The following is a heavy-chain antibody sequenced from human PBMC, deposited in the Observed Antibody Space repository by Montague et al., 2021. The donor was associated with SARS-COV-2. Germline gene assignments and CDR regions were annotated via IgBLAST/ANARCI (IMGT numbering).Heavy chain of an antibody. V-gene: IGHV4-39*01. J-gene: IGHJ3*02. CDR2: NYYTGSS. Sequence: SETLSLTCTVSGGSFSSSSYYWGWHRQPQGQGLEWIGSNYYTGSSNYNPSLKSRVTISVDTSKNQFSLKLSSVTAADTAVYYCARHGYYETYDAFDIWGQGTMVTVSS. D-gene: IGHD3-22*01. CDR3: ARHGYYETYDAFDI. CDR1: GGSFSSSSYY.